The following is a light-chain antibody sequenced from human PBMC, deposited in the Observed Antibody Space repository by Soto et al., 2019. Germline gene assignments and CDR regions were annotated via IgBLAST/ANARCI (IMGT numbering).Light chain of an antibody. CDR2: GAS. CDR3: QQYSNWPPAIT. V-gene: IGKV3-20*01. CDR1: QSVSSRY. J-gene: IGKJ5*01. Sequence: EIVLTQSPGTLSLSPGERATLSCRASQSVSSRYLAWYQQKPGQAPRLLIYGASSRATGVPDRFSGSGSGTEFALIISSLQSEDVAVYYCQQYSNWPPAITFGQGTRLEIK.